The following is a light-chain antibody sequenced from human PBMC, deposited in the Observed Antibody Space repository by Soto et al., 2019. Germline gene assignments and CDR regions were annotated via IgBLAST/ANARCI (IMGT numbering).Light chain of an antibody. CDR1: SSNIGSNY. V-gene: IGLV1-47*01. CDR3: AAWDDSLSGYYV. Sequence: QLVLTQPPSASRTPGQRVTISCSGSSSNIGSNYVYWYQQLPGTAPKLLIYRNNQRPSGVPDRFSGSKSGTSASLAISGLRSEDEADYYCAAWDDSLSGYYVFGTGTKVTVL. J-gene: IGLJ1*01. CDR2: RNN.